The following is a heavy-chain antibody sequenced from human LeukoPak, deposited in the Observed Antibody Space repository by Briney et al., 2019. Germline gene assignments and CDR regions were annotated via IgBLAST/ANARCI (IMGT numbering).Heavy chain of an antibody. D-gene: IGHD1-26*01. CDR2: ISYDGSNK. Sequence: PGRSLRLSCAASGFTFSSYAMHWVRQAPGKGLEWVAVISYDGSNKYYADSVKGRFTISRDNSKNTLYLQMNSPRAEDTAVYYCARLVGAERYLADYWGQGTLVTVSS. V-gene: IGHV3-30-3*01. J-gene: IGHJ4*02. CDR3: ARLVGAERYLADY. CDR1: GFTFSSYA.